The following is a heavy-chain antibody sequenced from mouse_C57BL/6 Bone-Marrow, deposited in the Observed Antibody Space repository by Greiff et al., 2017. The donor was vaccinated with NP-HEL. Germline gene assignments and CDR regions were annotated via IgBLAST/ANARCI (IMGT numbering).Heavy chain of an antibody. J-gene: IGHJ3*01. D-gene: IGHD1-1*01. CDR1: GYSIISGYY. CDR2: ISYDGSN. CDR3: AREGGYYGSPFAY. V-gene: IGHV3-6*01. Sequence: EVQVVESGPGLVKPSQSLSLTCSVTGYSIISGYYWNWIRQFPGNKLEWMAYISYDGSNNYNPSLKNRISITRDISKNQFFLKLTSVTTEDTATXYCAREGGYYGSPFAYWGQGTLVTVSA.